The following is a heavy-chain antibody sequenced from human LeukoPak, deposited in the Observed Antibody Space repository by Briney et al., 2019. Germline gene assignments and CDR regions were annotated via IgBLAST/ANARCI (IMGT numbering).Heavy chain of an antibody. Sequence: ASVKVSCKASGYTFTGYYMHWVRQAPGPGLEWMGWINPNSGGTNYAQKFQGRVTMTRDTSISTAYMELRSLRSDDTAVYYCARDLGALAAAGTGASVYWGQGTLVTVSS. CDR3: ARDLGALAAAGTGASVY. J-gene: IGHJ4*02. CDR1: GYTFTGYY. D-gene: IGHD6-13*01. CDR2: INPNSGGT. V-gene: IGHV1-2*02.